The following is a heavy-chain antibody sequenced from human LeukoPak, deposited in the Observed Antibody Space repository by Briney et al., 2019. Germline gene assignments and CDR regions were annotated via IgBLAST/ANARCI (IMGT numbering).Heavy chain of an antibody. CDR3: TTEIAAAGHDY. Sequence: GGSLRLSCAASVTFSNAWMNWVRQAPGKGLEWVGHFKIKADGGTTDYAAPVKGRFTISRDDSKNTLYLQMNSLKTEDTAVYYCTTEIAAAGHDYWGQGTLVTVSS. J-gene: IGHJ4*02. CDR1: VTFSNAW. V-gene: IGHV3-15*01. CDR2: FKIKADGGTT. D-gene: IGHD6-13*01.